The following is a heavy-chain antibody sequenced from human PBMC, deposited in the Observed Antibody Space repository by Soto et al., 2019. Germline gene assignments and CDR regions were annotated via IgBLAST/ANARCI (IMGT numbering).Heavy chain of an antibody. CDR2: ISPDGSDT. D-gene: IGHD1-26*01. CDR3: ARDGGSPGNYYSASDL. Sequence: QVHLVESGGDVVQPGGSLRLSCAGSRFPFSSYAMHWVRQAPGKGLEWVSVISPDGSDTFYAESVKVRFTISRDNSKNTMYVQMNSLRPEDTAIYYCARDGGSPGNYYSASDLWGQGTMVTVSS. V-gene: IGHV3-30*04. J-gene: IGHJ3*01. CDR1: RFPFSSYA.